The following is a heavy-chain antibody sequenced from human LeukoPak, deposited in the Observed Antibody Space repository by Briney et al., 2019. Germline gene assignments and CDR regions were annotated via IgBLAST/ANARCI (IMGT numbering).Heavy chain of an antibody. CDR2: ITASDYTT. Sequence: GGSLRLSCVASGFSFREFAMTWAREAPGRGLEWVSSITASDYTTYADSVKGRFTISRDNSKNTLYLQMDSLRGDDTALYHCARDPNGDYIGAFDNWGQGTMVTVSS. D-gene: IGHD4-17*01. V-gene: IGHV3-23*01. J-gene: IGHJ3*02. CDR3: ARDPNGDYIGAFDN. CDR1: GFSFREFA.